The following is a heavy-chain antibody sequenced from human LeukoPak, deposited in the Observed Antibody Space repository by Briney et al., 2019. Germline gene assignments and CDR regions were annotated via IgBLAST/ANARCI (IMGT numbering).Heavy chain of an antibody. CDR3: ARERGSGPDAFDI. CDR1: GYTFTRDE. J-gene: IGHJ3*02. V-gene: IGHV1-18*01. CDR2: ISAYNGNT. D-gene: IGHD2-15*01. Sequence: ASVKVSCRASGYTFTRDEISWVRLASGQGLEWMGWISAYNGNTNYAQKLQGRVTMTTDTSTSTAYMELRSLRSDDTAVYYCARERGSGPDAFDIWGQGTMVTVSS.